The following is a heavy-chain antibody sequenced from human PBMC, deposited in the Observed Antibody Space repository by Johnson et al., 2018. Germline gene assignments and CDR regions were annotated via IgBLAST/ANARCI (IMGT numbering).Heavy chain of an antibody. CDR1: GFTFGDYA. CDR3: TSEGENICLMGYAHQNYYYYGMDV. Sequence: EVQLVETGGGLVKPGRSLRLSCSASGFTFGDYAMSWFRQAPGKGLEWVGFIRSKAYGGTTEYAASVKGRFTISRDDSKRIAYQKTNSLKTEDTGVYYCTSEGENICLMGYAHQNYYYYGMDVWGQGTTVTGSS. D-gene: IGHD2-8*01. J-gene: IGHJ6*02. V-gene: IGHV3-49*05. CDR2: IRSKAYGGTT.